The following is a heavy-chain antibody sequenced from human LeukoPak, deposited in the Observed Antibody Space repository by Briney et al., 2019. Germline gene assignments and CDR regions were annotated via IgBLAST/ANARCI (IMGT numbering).Heavy chain of an antibody. J-gene: IGHJ4*02. Sequence: GGSLRLSCVASGFTVSNNHVSWVRQAPGKGLEWVGFIRSKASGGTTEYAASVKGRFIISRDDSRSIAYLQMNSLKTEDTAVYYCTRGNGYDYPWSYWGQGTLVTVSS. V-gene: IGHV3-49*04. CDR2: IRSKASGGTT. CDR3: TRGNGYDYPWSY. CDR1: GFTVSNNH. D-gene: IGHD5-12*01.